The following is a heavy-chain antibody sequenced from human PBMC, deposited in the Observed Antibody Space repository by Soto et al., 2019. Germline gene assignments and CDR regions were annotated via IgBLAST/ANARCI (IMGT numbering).Heavy chain of an antibody. CDR1: GFFFEDYA. CDR2: ISWNSGNI. J-gene: IGHJ4*02. Sequence: QPGGSLRLSCAASGFFFEDYAMHWVRQAPGKGLEWVSGISWNSGNIGYADSAKGRFTISRDNAKNSLYLQMNSLRTEDTAFYFCAKDMRSSQGGSYAAELWGQGTLVTVSS. V-gene: IGHV3-9*01. CDR3: AKDMRSSQGGSYAAEL. D-gene: IGHD3-10*01.